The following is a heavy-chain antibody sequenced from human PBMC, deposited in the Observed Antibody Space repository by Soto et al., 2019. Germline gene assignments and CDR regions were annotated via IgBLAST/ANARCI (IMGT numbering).Heavy chain of an antibody. D-gene: IGHD5-18*01. V-gene: IGHV2-26*01. CDR1: GFSLSNAKMG. CDR3: ARTVDTTMVFSRFDY. Sequence: QVTLKESGPVLVKPTETLTLTCTVSGFSLSNAKMGVSWIRQPPGKALEWLAHIFSNDEKSYTTSLKSRLPISKDTSKSQVVLTMTNIDPVDTATYYCARTVDTTMVFSRFDYWGQGTLVTVSS. J-gene: IGHJ4*02. CDR2: IFSNDEK.